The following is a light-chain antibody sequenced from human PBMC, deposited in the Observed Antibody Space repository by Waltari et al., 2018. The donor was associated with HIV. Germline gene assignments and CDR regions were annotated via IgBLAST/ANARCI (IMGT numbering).Light chain of an antibody. CDR1: SSDVGGYNY. J-gene: IGLJ2*01. CDR2: EVS. Sequence: QSALTQPASVSGSPGQSITISCTGTSSDVGGYNYVSWYQQHPGKAPKLMIYEVSKRPSGVSNRFSGSKSGNTASLTISGLQTEDEADYYCSSYTSRSSNTPLTFGGGTKLTVL. V-gene: IGLV2-14*01. CDR3: SSYTSRSSNTPLT.